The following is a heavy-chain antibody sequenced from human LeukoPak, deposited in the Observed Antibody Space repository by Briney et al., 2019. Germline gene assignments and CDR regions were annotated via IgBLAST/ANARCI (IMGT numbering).Heavy chain of an antibody. CDR1: GFTFSDYY. J-gene: IGHJ6*03. CDR2: ISSSGSTI. CDR3: ARYYYDSSGYFFGYYYYYVDV. Sequence: AGGSLRLSCAASGFTFSDYYMSWIRQAPGKGLEWVSYISSSGSTIYYADSVKGRFTISRDNAKNSLYLQMNSLRAEDTAVYYCARYYYDSSGYFFGYYYYYVDVWGKGTTVTVSS. D-gene: IGHD3-22*01. V-gene: IGHV3-11*04.